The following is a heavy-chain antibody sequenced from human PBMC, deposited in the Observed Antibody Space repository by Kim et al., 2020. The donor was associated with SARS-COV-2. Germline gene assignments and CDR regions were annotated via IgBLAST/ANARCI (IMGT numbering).Heavy chain of an antibody. D-gene: IGHD2-21*02. CDR3: AKFANCTGDCYSSVGAF. Sequence: GGSLRLSCAASGFTFDDYAMHWVRQAPGKGLEWVSGISRNSGSIGYADSVKGRVIISRDNANNSLYLQMNSLRAEDTALYYCAKFANCTGDCYSSVGAF. CDR2: ISRNSGSI. CDR1: GFTFDDYA. V-gene: IGHV3-9*01. J-gene: IGHJ3*01.